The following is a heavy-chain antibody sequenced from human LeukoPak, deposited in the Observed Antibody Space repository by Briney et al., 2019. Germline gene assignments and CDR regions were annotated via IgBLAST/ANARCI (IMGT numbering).Heavy chain of an antibody. CDR1: GFTFSTSP. CDR3: TRYSGYSDY. CDR2: IRSNTAYGGTT. Sequence: PGGSLRLSCAVSGFTFSTSPMGWVRQAPGKGLEWVGFIRSNTAYGGTTEYAASVQGRFTISRDDSKSIAYLQMNSLKTEDTAVYYCTRYSGYSDYWGQGTLVTVSS. D-gene: IGHD5-12*01. J-gene: IGHJ4*02. V-gene: IGHV3-49*02.